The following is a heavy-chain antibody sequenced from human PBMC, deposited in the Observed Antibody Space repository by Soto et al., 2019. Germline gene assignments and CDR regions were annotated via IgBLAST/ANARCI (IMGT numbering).Heavy chain of an antibody. CDR3: ARDLNYAVDY. CDR2: ISYDGSNK. CDR1: GFTFSSYG. Sequence: PGVSLRLSCAASGFTFSSYGMHWVRQAPGKGLEWVAVISYDGSNKYYADSVKGRFTISRDNSKNTLYLQMNSLRAEDTAVYYCARDLNYAVDYWGRGTLVTVSS. D-gene: IGHD1-7*01. J-gene: IGHJ4*02. V-gene: IGHV3-30*03.